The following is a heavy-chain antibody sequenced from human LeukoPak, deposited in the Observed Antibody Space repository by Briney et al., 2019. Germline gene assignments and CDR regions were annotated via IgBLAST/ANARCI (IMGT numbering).Heavy chain of an antibody. V-gene: IGHV4-34*01. D-gene: IGHD2-21*01. CDR3: ARWRDSLYYFDY. Sequence: SETLSLTCAVYGGSFSGYYWSWVRQPPGGGRGWVGEINHSGSTNYNPSLKSRVTISVDTSKNQFSLKLSSVTAADTAVYYCARWRDSLYYFDYWGQETLVTVSS. CDR1: GGSFSGYY. CDR2: INHSGST. J-gene: IGHJ4*02.